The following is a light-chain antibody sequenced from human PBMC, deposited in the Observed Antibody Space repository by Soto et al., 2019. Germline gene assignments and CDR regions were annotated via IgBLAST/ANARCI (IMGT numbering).Light chain of an antibody. CDR1: QSVSSSY. V-gene: IGKV3-20*01. Sequence: EIVLTQSPGTLSLSPGERATLSCRASQSVSSSYLAWYQQKPGQAPRLLIYGASSRATGIPDRFSGSGSGTDFTLTISRLEPVYFAVYYRQQHRSSLLPFAGGTNSDIK. J-gene: IGKJ4*01. CDR2: GAS. CDR3: QQHRSSLLP.